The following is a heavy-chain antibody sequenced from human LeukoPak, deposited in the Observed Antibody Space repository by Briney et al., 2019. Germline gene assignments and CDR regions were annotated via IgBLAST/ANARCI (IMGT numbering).Heavy chain of an antibody. V-gene: IGHV5-51*01. D-gene: IGHD3-10*01. J-gene: IGHJ3*02. Sequence: GASVKISGKGSGYSFTSYWIGWVRQMPGKGLEWMGIIYPGDSDTRYSPSFQGQVTISADKSISTAYLQWSSLKASDTAMYYCARGVRGYGSGRAFDIWGQGTMVTVSS. CDR1: GYSFTSYW. CDR2: IYPGDSDT. CDR3: ARGVRGYGSGRAFDI.